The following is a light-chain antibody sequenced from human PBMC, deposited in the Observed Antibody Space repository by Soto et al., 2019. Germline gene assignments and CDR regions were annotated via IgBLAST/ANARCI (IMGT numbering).Light chain of an antibody. CDR3: QQRSNWPLT. Sequence: EIVLTQSPATLSLSPGERVTLSCRASQSVGSYLAWYQQKPGQAPRLLIYDASNRATGIPARFSGSGSRTDFTLTISSLEPEDFAVYYCQQRSNWPLTFGGGTKVEIK. V-gene: IGKV3-11*01. CDR2: DAS. J-gene: IGKJ4*01. CDR1: QSVGSY.